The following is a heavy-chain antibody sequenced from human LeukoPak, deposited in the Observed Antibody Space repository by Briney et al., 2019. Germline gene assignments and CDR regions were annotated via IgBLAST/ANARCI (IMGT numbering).Heavy chain of an antibody. J-gene: IGHJ6*03. CDR2: ISASGGST. CDR1: RFTFSSFA. Sequence: GGSLRLSCAASRFTFSSFAMSWVRQAPGKGLDWVAAISASGGSTYYADSVKGRFTISRDNSKNTLYLQMNRLRAEDTAVYYCAKDGGYSANDFDYYFYYMDVWGEGTTVTVSS. V-gene: IGHV3-23*01. D-gene: IGHD5-12*01. CDR3: AKDGGYSANDFDYYFYYMDV.